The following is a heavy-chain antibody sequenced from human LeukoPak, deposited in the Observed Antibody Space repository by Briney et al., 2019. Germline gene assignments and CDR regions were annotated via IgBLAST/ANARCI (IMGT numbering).Heavy chain of an antibody. J-gene: IGHJ4*02. Sequence: GASVKVSCKASGYTFTSYGISWVRQAPGQGLEWMGGIIPIFGTANYAQKFQGRVTITADESTSTAYMELSSLRSEDTAVYYCAREVGGYDSSGYFDYWGQGTLVTVSS. CDR1: GYTFTSYG. V-gene: IGHV1-69*13. CDR2: IIPIFGTA. D-gene: IGHD3-22*01. CDR3: AREVGGYDSSGYFDY.